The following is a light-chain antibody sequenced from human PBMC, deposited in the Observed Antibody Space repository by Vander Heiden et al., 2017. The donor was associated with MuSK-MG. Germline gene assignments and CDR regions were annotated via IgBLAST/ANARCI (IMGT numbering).Light chain of an antibody. J-gene: IGKJ1*01. V-gene: IGKV1-39*01. CDR1: QSISDY. CDR3: QQSDSLRRT. CDR2: AAS. Sequence: DIQMTQSPSSLSASVGDRVTITCRASQSISDYLNWYQQKPGKAPQLLIFAASSLQSGVPSRFSGSRSGTDFTLTISSLQPEDFATYYCQQSDSLRRTFGQGTKVEIK.